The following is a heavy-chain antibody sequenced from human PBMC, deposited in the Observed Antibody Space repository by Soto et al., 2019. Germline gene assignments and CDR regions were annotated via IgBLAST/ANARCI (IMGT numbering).Heavy chain of an antibody. Sequence: GGSLRLSCAASGFTFSSYAMSWVRQAPGKGLEWVSAISGSGGSTYYADSVKGRFTISRDNSKNTLYLQMKSLRAEDTAVYYCAKLGYYDILTGYYNWGQGTLVTVSS. CDR2: ISGSGGST. J-gene: IGHJ4*02. CDR3: AKLGYYDILTGYYN. D-gene: IGHD3-9*01. CDR1: GFTFSSYA. V-gene: IGHV3-23*01.